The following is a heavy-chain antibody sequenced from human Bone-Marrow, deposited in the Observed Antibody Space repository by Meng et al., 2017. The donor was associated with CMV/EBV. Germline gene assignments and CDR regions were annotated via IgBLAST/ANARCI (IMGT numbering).Heavy chain of an antibody. V-gene: IGHV3-74*01. CDR2: INSDGSTT. J-gene: IGHJ5*02. CDR3: ARGKFQSVGIVYSYFDP. Sequence: GGSLRLSCAASGFSLSTYWMHWVRQAPGKGLVWVSRINSDGSTTNYADSVKGRFTISRDNAKNTLYLQMNSLRAEDTAVYYFARGKFQSVGIVYSYFDPWGQGALVTVSS. D-gene: IGHD5-18*01. CDR1: GFSLSTYW.